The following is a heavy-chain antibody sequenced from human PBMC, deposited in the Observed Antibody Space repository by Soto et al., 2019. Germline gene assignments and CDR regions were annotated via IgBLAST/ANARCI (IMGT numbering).Heavy chain of an antibody. CDR3: ARVEEGNNFRKGNTLDT. V-gene: IGHV4-30-2*01. CDR2: IDHSGST. J-gene: IGHJ5*02. CDR1: GGSVSSGGFS. Sequence: QLQLQESGSGLVKPPQTLSLTCAVSGGSVSSGGFSWSWIRQPPGKGLEWIGYIDHSGSTSYNPSPKGRVTLSVDRPRTQSPLKVTPGPAPDTAGNSGARVEEGNNFRKGNTLDTGGKGMLVTVS. D-gene: IGHD1-1*01.